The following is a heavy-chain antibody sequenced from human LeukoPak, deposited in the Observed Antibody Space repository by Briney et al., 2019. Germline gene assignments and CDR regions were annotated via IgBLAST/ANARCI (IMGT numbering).Heavy chain of an antibody. V-gene: IGHV3-23*01. CDR3: AKDYSGAAAAGLNWFDP. Sequence: GGSLRLSCAASGFTFSSYAMSWVRQAPGKGLEWVSAISGSGGSTYYADSVKGRFTISRDNSKNTLYLQMNSLRAEDTAVYYCAKDYSGAAAAGLNWFDPWGQGTLVTVSS. J-gene: IGHJ5*02. CDR1: GFTFSSYA. CDR2: ISGSGGST. D-gene: IGHD6-13*01.